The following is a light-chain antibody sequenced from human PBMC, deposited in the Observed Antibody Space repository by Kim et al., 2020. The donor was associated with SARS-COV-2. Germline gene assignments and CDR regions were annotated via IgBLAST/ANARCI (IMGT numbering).Light chain of an antibody. V-gene: IGKV1-9*01. J-gene: IGKJ4*01. CDR3: QQLSDYPLT. CDR1: QGIINY. Sequence: AGHNAASTCVASQGIINYLAGYQQKPGLAPKVLIYSASTLISGVPARFSGSGSGTDFTLTISSLQPEDFAAYYCQQLSDYPLTFGGGTKVDIK. CDR2: SAS.